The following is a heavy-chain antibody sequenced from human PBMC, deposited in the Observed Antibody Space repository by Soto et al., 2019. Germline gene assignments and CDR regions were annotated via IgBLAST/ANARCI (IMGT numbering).Heavy chain of an antibody. CDR1: GFTFSSFG. CDR3: AREASYYMNLSSYYRSIWGMDV. CDR2: ILYDGCKT. V-gene: IGHV3-33*01. J-gene: IGHJ6*01. D-gene: IGHD3-9*01. Sequence: QVQVVESGGGVVQPGRSLRLSCAASGFTFSSFGMHWVRQAPGKGLEWVSLILYDGCKTSYGDSVKGRFTISRDNTRNPGYLQMTIVRAYGTAVYSSAREASYYMNLSSYYRSIWGMDVWCPGTTVTVSS.